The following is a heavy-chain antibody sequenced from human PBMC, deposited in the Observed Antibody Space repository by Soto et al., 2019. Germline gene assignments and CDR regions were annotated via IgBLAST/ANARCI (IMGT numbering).Heavy chain of an antibody. V-gene: IGHV1-8*01. CDR1: GYTFTGYD. D-gene: IGHD1-7*01. J-gene: IGHJ4*02. CDR3: AGEMEGTTEIDF. Sequence: QAQLVQSGAEVKKPGASVKVSCKASGYTFTGYDINWVRQATGQGREWMGWMNPNSGNTGYAQNFQGRVTMTRDNSITAAYMELTSLKDDDAAVYYCAGEMEGTTEIDFWGQGTLVTVSS. CDR2: MNPNSGNT.